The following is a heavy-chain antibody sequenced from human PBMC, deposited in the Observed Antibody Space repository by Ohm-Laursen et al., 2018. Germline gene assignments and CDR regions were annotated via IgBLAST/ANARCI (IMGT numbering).Heavy chain of an antibody. Sequence: SLRLSCTASGFTFSSYVMSWVRQAPGKGLEWVSTVSSSGAGTNYADSVKGRFTISRDNSKNTLYLQMNSLRAEDTAFYYYAILERCEYWGQGTLVTVSS. D-gene: IGHD5-24*01. V-gene: IGHV3-23*01. CDR2: VSSSGAGT. CDR1: GFTFSSYV. J-gene: IGHJ4*02. CDR3: AILERCEY.